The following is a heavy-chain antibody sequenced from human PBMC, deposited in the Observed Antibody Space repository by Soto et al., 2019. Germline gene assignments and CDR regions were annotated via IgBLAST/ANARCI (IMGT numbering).Heavy chain of an antibody. D-gene: IGHD6-19*01. CDR1: GGAFSGYF. CDR2: VNHKGRN. Sequence: QLHQQHWGAGLLKPSETLSLTCAVYGGAFSGYFWNWIRQSPGKGPEWIGKVNHKGRNNYNPSLNSRVTISLDTPKNQISLQLTSVTAAAPAVSYCARGGSSDWKVAFAIWADGTMVTVSS. J-gene: IGHJ3*02. CDR3: ARGGSSDWKVAFAI. V-gene: IGHV4-34*01.